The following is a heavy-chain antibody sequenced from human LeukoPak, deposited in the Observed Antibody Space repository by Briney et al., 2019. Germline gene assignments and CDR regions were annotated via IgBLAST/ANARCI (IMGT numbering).Heavy chain of an antibody. Sequence: GGSLRLSCAASGFTFSDYYMSWIRQAPGKGLEWVSYISSSGSTIYYADSVKGRFTISRDNAKNSLYLQMNSLRAEDTAVYYCAKDLTMIVVDQGPYWGQGTLVTVSS. CDR1: GFTFSDYY. J-gene: IGHJ4*02. V-gene: IGHV3-11*04. CDR3: AKDLTMIVVDQGPY. D-gene: IGHD3-22*01. CDR2: ISSSGSTI.